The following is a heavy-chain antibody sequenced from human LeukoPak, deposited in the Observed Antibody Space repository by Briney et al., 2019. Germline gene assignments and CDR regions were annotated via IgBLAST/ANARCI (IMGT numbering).Heavy chain of an antibody. D-gene: IGHD6-19*01. CDR2: IIPIFGTA. CDR3: AREGGRPVAPDY. V-gene: IGHV1-69*06. Sequence: SVNVSCKGSGGTFSCYAIRWVRQAPGQGLEWMGRIIPIFGTANYAQKFQGRVTITADKSTSTAYMELSSLRSEDTAVYYCAREGGRPVAPDYWGQGTLVTVSS. J-gene: IGHJ4*02. CDR1: GGTFSCYA.